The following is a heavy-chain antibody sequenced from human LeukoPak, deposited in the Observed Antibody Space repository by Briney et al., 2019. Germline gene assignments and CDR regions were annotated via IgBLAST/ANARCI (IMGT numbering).Heavy chain of an antibody. CDR3: ITDRRLSGYSYDSLYYYYYYMDV. CDR1: GLTFSNTW. Sequence: PGGSLRLSCAASGLTFSNTWMSWVRQAPGKGLEWVGRIQSKTDGGTTDYAAPVKGRFIISRDDSKNTLYLQMNSLKTEDTAVYYCITDRRLSGYSYDSLYYYYYYMDVWGEGTTVTVSS. J-gene: IGHJ6*03. D-gene: IGHD5-18*01. CDR2: IQSKTDGGTT. V-gene: IGHV3-15*01.